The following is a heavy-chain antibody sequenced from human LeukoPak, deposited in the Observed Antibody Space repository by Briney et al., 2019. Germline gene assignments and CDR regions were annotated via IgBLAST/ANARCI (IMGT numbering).Heavy chain of an antibody. V-gene: IGHV1-18*04. Sequence: GASVKVSCKASGYTFTSYGMSWVRQAPGQGLEWMGWISGYNGNTNYAQKLQGRVTITTDTSTSTAYMELRSLSSDDTAVYYCERANRMITFGGVIAEFDYWGQGTLVTVSS. D-gene: IGHD3-16*02. CDR2: ISGYNGNT. CDR3: ERANRMITFGGVIAEFDY. J-gene: IGHJ4*02. CDR1: GYTFTSYG.